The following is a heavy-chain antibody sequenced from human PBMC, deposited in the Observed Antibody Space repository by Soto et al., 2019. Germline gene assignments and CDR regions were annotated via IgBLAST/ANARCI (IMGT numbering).Heavy chain of an antibody. Sequence: QVQLVESGGGVVQPGRSLRLSCADSGITFSSYAMHWVRQAAGKGLEWVAVISYDGTNKYYADSVKGRFTISRDNSKNTLDLQMNSLRLDDTAVYHCARPSSSSGLGYNYGLDVWGQGTTVIVSS. CDR1: GITFSSYA. CDR2: ISYDGTNK. D-gene: IGHD6-13*01. CDR3: ARPSSSSGLGYNYGLDV. V-gene: IGHV3-30-3*01. J-gene: IGHJ6*02.